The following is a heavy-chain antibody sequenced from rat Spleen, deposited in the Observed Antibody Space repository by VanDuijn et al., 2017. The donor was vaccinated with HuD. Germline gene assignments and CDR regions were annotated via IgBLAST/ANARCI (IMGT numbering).Heavy chain of an antibody. CDR3: ARMHYGLDY. J-gene: IGHJ2*01. D-gene: IGHD1-11*01. V-gene: IGHV3-3*01. Sequence: EVQLQESGPGLVKPSQSLSLTCSVTGHSISSSYRWNWIRKFPGNKLEWMGYINSAGTTNYNPSLKSRISITRDTSKNQFFLRVKSVTTADTATYYCARMHYGLDYWGQGVMVTVSS. CDR2: INSAGTT. CDR1: GHSISSSYR.